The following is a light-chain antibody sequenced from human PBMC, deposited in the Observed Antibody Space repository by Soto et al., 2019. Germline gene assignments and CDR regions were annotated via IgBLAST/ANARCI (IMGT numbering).Light chain of an antibody. CDR3: QEYGSSLFT. J-gene: IGKJ3*01. V-gene: IGKV3-20*01. CDR1: QSVSSSY. Sequence: EIVLTQSPGTLSLSPGERATLSCRASQSVSSSYLAWYQQKPGQAPRLLIYGASSRATGIRDRFSGSGSGTDFTFTISRLEPEDFAVYYCQEYGSSLFTFGPGTKVDVK. CDR2: GAS.